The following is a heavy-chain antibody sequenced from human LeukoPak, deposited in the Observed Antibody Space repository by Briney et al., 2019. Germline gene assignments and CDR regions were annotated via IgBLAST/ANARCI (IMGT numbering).Heavy chain of an antibody. V-gene: IGHV3-48*03. D-gene: IGHD2-21*02. CDR3: ARDHPRYNDCWDY. CDR1: GFTFSSYE. J-gene: IGHJ4*02. CDR2: ISSSGSTI. Sequence: PGGSLRLSCATSGFTFSSYEMNWVRQAPGKGLEWVSYISSSGSTIYYADSVKGRSTISRDNAKNSLYLQMNSLRAEDTAVYYCARDHPRYNDCWDYWGQGTLVAVSS.